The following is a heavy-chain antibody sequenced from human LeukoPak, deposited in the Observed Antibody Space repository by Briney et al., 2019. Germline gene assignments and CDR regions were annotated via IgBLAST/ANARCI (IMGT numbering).Heavy chain of an antibody. D-gene: IGHD3-10*01. J-gene: IGHJ4*02. Sequence: GGSLRLSCAASGFTFSSYAMSWVRQSPGKGLEWVSAISDSGHSTYYADSVKGRFTISRDKSKNTVYLQMNSLRAEDTAVYYCARDNGLAEWFGELHLDYWGQGTLVTVSS. V-gene: IGHV3-23*01. CDR2: ISDSGHST. CDR1: GFTFSSYA. CDR3: ARDNGLAEWFGELHLDY.